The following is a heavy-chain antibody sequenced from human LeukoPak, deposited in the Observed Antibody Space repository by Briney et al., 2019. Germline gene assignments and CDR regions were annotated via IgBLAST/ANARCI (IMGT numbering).Heavy chain of an antibody. CDR3: ARDLNWGRSDCGVNSGGYNWLDL. CDR1: GYTFATFG. V-gene: IGHV1-18*01. J-gene: IGHJ5*02. Sequence: ASVTVSCKASGYTFATFGISWVRQAPGQGLEWMGWINTCNADTVYAQNLQGRLTMTTDTSTTTAYMELRSLRSDDAAVYYCARDLNWGRSDCGVNSGGYNWLDLWGQGTLVTVSS. D-gene: IGHD4-23*01. CDR2: INTCNADT.